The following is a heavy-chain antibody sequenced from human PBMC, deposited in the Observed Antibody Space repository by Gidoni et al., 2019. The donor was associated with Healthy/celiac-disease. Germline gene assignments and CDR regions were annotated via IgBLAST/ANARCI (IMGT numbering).Heavy chain of an antibody. CDR1: GGAIRSGSYY. Sequence: QVQLQASGPGLVKPSPTLSLTCTVAGGAIRSGSYYGSWIRQPAGKGLEWIGRIYTSGSTNYNPSLKSRVTISVDTAKNQFSLKLSSVTAADTAVYYCARVIAVAGGAFDIWGQGTMVTVSS. D-gene: IGHD6-19*01. CDR2: IYTSGST. J-gene: IGHJ3*02. CDR3: ARVIAVAGGAFDI. V-gene: IGHV4-61*02.